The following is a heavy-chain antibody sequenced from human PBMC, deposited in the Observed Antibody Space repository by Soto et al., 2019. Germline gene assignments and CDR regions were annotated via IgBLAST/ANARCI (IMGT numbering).Heavy chain of an antibody. CDR3: ARPGASGYADGFDI. D-gene: IGHD3-3*01. CDR1: GYTFVDYG. V-gene: IGHV1-18*01. Sequence: QVHLVQSGAEVKKPGASVTVSCKASGYTFVDYGLNWVRQAPGQGLEWMGWIGVYNGHTNYAQNLQGRVTMTADTSTSTAYMELRSLRSDDTAVYYCARPGASGYADGFDIWGLGTMVTVSS. CDR2: IGVYNGHT. J-gene: IGHJ3*02.